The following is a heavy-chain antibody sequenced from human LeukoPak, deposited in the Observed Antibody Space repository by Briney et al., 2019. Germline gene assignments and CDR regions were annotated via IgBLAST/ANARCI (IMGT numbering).Heavy chain of an antibody. CDR1: GLTISSYS. CDR2: ISSSSSSTI. V-gene: IGHV3-48*01. J-gene: IGHJ4*02. CDR3: ARALWFGETFPAY. D-gene: IGHD3-10*01. Sequence: GGSLRLSCAASGLTISSYSMNWVRQAPGKGLQWVSYISSSSSSTIYYADSVKGRFTISRDNAKNSLYLQMNSLRAEDTAVYYCARALWFGETFPAYWGQGTLVTVSS.